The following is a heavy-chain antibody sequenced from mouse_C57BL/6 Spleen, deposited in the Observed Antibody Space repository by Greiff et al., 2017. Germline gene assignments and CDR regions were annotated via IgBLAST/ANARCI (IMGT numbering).Heavy chain of an antibody. J-gene: IGHJ2*01. V-gene: IGHV1-5*01. CDR3: TKSPNYYGSSPFDY. D-gene: IGHD1-1*01. CDR1: GYTFTSYW. CDR2: IYPGNSDT. Sequence: VQLQQSGTVLARPGASVKMSCKTSGYTFTSYWMHWVKQRPGQGLEWIGAIYPGNSDTSYNQKFKGKAKLTAVTSASTAYMELSSLTNEDSAVYYCTKSPNYYGSSPFDYWGQGTTLTVSS.